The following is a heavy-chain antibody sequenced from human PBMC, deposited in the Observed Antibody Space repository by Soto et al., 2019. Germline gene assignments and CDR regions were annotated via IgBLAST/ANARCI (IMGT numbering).Heavy chain of an antibody. D-gene: IGHD2-15*01. J-gene: IGHJ6*02. CDR1: GFSFSSYG. V-gene: IGHV3-30*18. CDR3: AKAISLVEGTHYYGMDV. CDR2: ISYDGSNK. Sequence: QVQLVESGGGVVQPGRSLRLSCAASGFSFSSYGMHWVRQAPGKGLEWVALISYDGSNKYYADSVKGRFTISRDNSKNTLYQQMNSLRAEDTAVYYCAKAISLVEGTHYYGMDVWGQGTTVTVSS.